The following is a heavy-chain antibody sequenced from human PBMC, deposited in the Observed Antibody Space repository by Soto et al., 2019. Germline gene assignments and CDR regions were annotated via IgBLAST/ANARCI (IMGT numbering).Heavy chain of an antibody. Sequence: GGSLRLSCAASGFTFSSYAMHWVRQAPGKGLEWVAVISYVGSNKYYADSVKGRFTISRDNSKNSLFLQLDSLRAEDTAVYFCVRARSTDSRPDYWGQGTLVTVSS. CDR2: ISYVGSNK. CDR3: VRARSTDSRPDY. CDR1: GFTFSSYA. D-gene: IGHD3-22*01. J-gene: IGHJ4*02. V-gene: IGHV3-30-3*01.